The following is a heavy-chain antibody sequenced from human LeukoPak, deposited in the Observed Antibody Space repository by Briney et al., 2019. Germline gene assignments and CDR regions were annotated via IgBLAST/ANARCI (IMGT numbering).Heavy chain of an antibody. CDR1: GFTFGDYA. CDR3: TRDQTPYY. V-gene: IGHV3-49*03. CDR2: IASETYGGTA. Sequence: GGSLRLSCTASGFTFGDYAMSWFRQAPGKGLEWVGFIASETYGGTAEYAASVKGRFTISRDDSNSIAYLQMNSLKTEDTAVYYCTRDQTPYYWGQGTLVTVSS. J-gene: IGHJ4*02.